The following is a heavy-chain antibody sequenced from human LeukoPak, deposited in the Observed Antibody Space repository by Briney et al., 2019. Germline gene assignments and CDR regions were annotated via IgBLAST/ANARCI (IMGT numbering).Heavy chain of an antibody. D-gene: IGHD3-22*01. Sequence: GGSLRLSCAASGFTFSSYAMHWVRQAPGKGLEWVAVISYDGSNKYYADSVKGQFTISRDNSKNTLYLQMNSLRAEDTAVYYCARGSATDYYDSSGYLGYWGQGTLVTVSS. CDR1: GFTFSSYA. J-gene: IGHJ4*02. CDR2: ISYDGSNK. CDR3: ARGSATDYYDSSGYLGY. V-gene: IGHV3-30*04.